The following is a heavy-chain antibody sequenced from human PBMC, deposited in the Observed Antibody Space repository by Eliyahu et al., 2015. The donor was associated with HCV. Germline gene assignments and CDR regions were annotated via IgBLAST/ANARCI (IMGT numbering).Heavy chain of an antibody. CDR3: ARTTVVTSRDAFDL. V-gene: IGHV3-21*01. J-gene: IGHJ3*01. CDR1: EFTFSIYI. D-gene: IGHD4-23*01. CDR2: ITSGSTYV. Sequence: EVQLVESGGGLVKPGGSLRLSCAASEFTFSIYIMNWVRQAPGKELEWVSSITSGSTYVDYADSVKGRFAISRDDAKNSLYLQMDSLRADDTAVYYCARTTVVTSRDAFDLWGHGTMVTVSS.